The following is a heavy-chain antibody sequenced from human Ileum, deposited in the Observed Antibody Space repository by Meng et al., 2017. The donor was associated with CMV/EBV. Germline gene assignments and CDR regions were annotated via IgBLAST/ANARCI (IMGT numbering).Heavy chain of an antibody. Sequence: GESLKTSCAASGFIFGSYSMNWVRQAPGKGLEWVALISYDGSNTYYADSVKGRFTISRDNSKNTLYLQMYTLRTEDTAVYYCARSPLNDYGDYYFDFWGQGTLVTVSS. CDR1: GFIFGSYS. CDR2: ISYDGSNT. CDR3: ARSPLNDYGDYYFDF. D-gene: IGHD4-17*01. V-gene: IGHV3-30-3*01. J-gene: IGHJ4*01.